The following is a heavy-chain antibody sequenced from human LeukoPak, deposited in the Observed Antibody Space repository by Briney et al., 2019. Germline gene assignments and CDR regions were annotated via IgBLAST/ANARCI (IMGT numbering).Heavy chain of an antibody. CDR3: ASIHYYGSGNYYYYGMDV. J-gene: IGHJ6*02. D-gene: IGHD3-10*01. V-gene: IGHV1-8*01. CDR1: GYTFTSYD. Sequence: ASVKVSCKASGYTFTSYDINWVRQATGQGLEWMGWMNPNSGNTGYAQKFQGRVTMTRNTSISTDYMELSSLRSEDTAVYYCASIHYYGSGNYYYYGMDVWGQGTTVIVSS. CDR2: MNPNSGNT.